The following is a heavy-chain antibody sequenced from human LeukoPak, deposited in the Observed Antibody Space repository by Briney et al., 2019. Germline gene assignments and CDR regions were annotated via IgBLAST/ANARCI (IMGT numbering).Heavy chain of an antibody. D-gene: IGHD3-22*01. CDR1: GASINSYY. J-gene: IGHJ4*02. V-gene: IGHV4-59*01. CDR2: IYYSGST. Sequence: SETLSLTCTVSGASINSYYWSWIRQPPGKGLEWIGYIYYSGSTNYNPSLKSRVTISVDTSKNQFSLKLSSVTAADTAVYYCASLPYDSPYYFDYWGQGTLVTVSS. CDR3: ASLPYDSPYYFDY.